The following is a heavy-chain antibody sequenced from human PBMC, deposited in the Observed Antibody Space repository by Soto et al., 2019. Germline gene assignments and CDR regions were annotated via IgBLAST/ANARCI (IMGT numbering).Heavy chain of an antibody. CDR3: ARPAGRVDYFDY. D-gene: IGHD2-15*01. CDR2: ISSSSSTI. J-gene: IGHJ4*02. V-gene: IGHV3-48*02. Sequence: EVQLVESGGGLVQPGGSLRLSCAASGFVFSTYSMNWVRQAPGKGLEWVSYISSSSSTIYYADSVQGRFTISRDNAKNSLYLQVNSLRDEDTAVYYWARPAGRVDYFDYWGQGTRVTVSS. CDR1: GFVFSTYS.